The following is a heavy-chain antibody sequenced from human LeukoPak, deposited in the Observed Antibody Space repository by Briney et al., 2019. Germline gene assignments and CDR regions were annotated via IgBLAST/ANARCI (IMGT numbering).Heavy chain of an antibody. CDR1: GGSISSSSYY. CDR2: IYYSGST. J-gene: IGHJ4*02. CDR3: ARQEDYGGILDY. V-gene: IGHV4-39*01. Sequence: SETLSLTCTVSGGSISSSSYYWGWIRQPPGKGLEWIGSIYYSGSTYYNPSLKSRVTMSVDTSKNQFSLKLSSVTAADTAVYYCARQEDYGGILDYWGQGTLVTVSS. D-gene: IGHD4-23*01.